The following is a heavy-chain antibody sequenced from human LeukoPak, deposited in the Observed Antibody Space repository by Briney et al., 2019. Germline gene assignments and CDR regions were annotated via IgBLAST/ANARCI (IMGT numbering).Heavy chain of an antibody. Sequence: SETLSLTCTVSGGSISSYYWSWIRQPPGKGLEWIGYIYTSGSTNYNPSLKSRVTISVDTSKNQFSLKLSSVTAADTAVYYCARSLYGDFDAFGIWGQGTMVTVSS. CDR2: IYTSGST. CDR3: ARSLYGDFDAFGI. J-gene: IGHJ3*02. CDR1: GGSISSYY. D-gene: IGHD4-17*01. V-gene: IGHV4-4*09.